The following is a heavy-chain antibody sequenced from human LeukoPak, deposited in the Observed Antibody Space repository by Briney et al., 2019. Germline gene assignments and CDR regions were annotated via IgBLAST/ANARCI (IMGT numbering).Heavy chain of an antibody. D-gene: IGHD3-22*01. CDR1: GFTFDDYA. CDR2: ISGDGGST. V-gene: IGHV3-43*02. Sequence: PGGSLRHSCAASGFTFDDYAMHWVRQAPGKGLEGVSLISGDGGSTYYADSVKGRFTISRDNSKNTLYLQMNSLRAEDTAVYYCARVMYYYDSSGYYYFDYWGQGTLVTVSS. J-gene: IGHJ4*02. CDR3: ARVMYYYDSSGYYYFDY.